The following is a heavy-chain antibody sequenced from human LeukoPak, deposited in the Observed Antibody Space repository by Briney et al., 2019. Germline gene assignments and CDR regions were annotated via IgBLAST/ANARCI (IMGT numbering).Heavy chain of an antibody. CDR3: ARDAIAASNFDY. CDR1: GGSISSSSYY. V-gene: IGHV4-39*07. CDR2: IYYSGST. Sequence: SETLSLTCTVSGGSISSSSYYWGWIRQPPGKGLEWIGSIYYSGSTYYNPSLKSRVTISVDTSKNQFSQKLSSVTAADTAVYCCARDAIAASNFDYWGQGTLVTVSS. J-gene: IGHJ4*02. D-gene: IGHD6-6*01.